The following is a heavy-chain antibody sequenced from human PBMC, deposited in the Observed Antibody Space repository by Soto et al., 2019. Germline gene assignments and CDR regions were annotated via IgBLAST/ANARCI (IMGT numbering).Heavy chain of an antibody. CDR3: ARDIDPHTDYGDYADYDY. CDR1: GYTFTSYG. Sequence: ASVKVSCKASGYTFTSYGISWVRQAPGQGLEWMGWISAYNGNTNYAQKLQGRVTMTTDTSTSTAYMELRSLRSDDTAVYYCARDIDPHTDYGDYADYDYWGQETLVTVS. CDR2: ISAYNGNT. J-gene: IGHJ4*02. V-gene: IGHV1-18*01. D-gene: IGHD4-17*01.